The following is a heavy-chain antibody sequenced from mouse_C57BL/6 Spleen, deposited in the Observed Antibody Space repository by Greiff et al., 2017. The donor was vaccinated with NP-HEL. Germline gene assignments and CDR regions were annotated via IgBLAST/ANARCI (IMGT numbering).Heavy chain of an antibody. J-gene: IGHJ2*01. V-gene: IGHV10-1*01. CDR2: IRSKSNNYAT. D-gene: IGHD2-5*01. CDR1: GFSFNTYA. Sequence: EVQWVESGGGLVQPKGSLKLSCAASGFSFNTYAMNWVRQAPGKGLEWVARIRSKSNNYATYYADSVKDRFTISRDDSESMLYLQMNNLKTEDTAMYYCVRSYSNSYYFDYWGQGTTLTVSS. CDR3: VRSYSNSYYFDY.